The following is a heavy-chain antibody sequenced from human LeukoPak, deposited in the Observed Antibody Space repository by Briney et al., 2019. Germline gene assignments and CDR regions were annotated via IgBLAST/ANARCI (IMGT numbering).Heavy chain of an antibody. J-gene: IGHJ4*02. V-gene: IGHV3-23*01. Sequence: GGSLRLSCAASGFTFSSYWMSWVRQAPGKGLEWVSAISGSGGSTYYADSVKGRFTISRDNSKNTLYLQMNSLRAEDTAVYYCAKLSVEILIGYYPYYFDYWGQGTLVTVSS. D-gene: IGHD3-9*01. CDR3: AKLSVEILIGYYPYYFDY. CDR2: ISGSGGST. CDR1: GFTFSSYW.